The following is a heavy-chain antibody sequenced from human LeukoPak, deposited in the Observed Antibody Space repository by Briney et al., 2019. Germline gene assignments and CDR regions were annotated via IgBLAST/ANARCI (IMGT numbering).Heavy chain of an antibody. CDR3: ARHVWLQPFDY. CDR2: IYYSGST. J-gene: IGHJ4*02. D-gene: IGHD3-9*01. V-gene: IGHV4-59*08. CDR1: GASISPYY. Sequence: NPSETLSLTCTVSGASISPYYWSWIRQPPGKGLEWIGYIYYSGSTNYNPSLKSRVTISVDTSKNQFSLKLSSVTAADTAVYYCARHVWLQPFDYWGQGTLVTVSS.